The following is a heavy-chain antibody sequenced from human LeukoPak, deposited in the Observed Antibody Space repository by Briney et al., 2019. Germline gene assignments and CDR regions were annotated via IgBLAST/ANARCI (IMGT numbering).Heavy chain of an antibody. CDR1: GFTFSSYS. Sequence: GGSLRLSCAASGFTFSSYSMTWVRQAPGKGLEWVSSISSSSSYIYYADSVKGRFTISRDNSKNTLYLQMNSLRAEDTAVYYCAKVWGVVAARVFHFDYWGQGTLVTVSS. J-gene: IGHJ4*02. CDR3: AKVWGVVAARVFHFDY. D-gene: IGHD2-15*01. V-gene: IGHV3-21*04. CDR2: ISSSSSYI.